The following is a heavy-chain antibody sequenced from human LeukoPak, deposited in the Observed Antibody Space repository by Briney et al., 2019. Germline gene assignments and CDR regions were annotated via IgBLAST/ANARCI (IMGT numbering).Heavy chain of an antibody. CDR3: ARALYSSGWWSSDAFDI. J-gene: IGHJ3*02. V-gene: IGHV4-59*01. D-gene: IGHD6-19*01. CDR1: GGSISSYY. CDR2: IYYSGST. Sequence: SETLSLTCTVSGGSISSYYWSWIRQPPGKGLEWIGYIYYSGSTNYNPSLKSRVTISVDTSKNQFSLKLSSVTAADTAVYYCARALYSSGWWSSDAFDIWGQGTMVTVSS.